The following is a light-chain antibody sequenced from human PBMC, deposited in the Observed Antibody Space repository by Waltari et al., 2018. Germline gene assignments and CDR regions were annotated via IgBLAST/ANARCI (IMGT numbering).Light chain of an antibody. CDR3: QHYDGVPPWT. J-gene: IGKJ1*01. CDR1: RDINNY. V-gene: IGKV1-33*01. CDR2: DAS. Sequence: DIQLTQSPSSLSASVGDRVTITCQASRDINNYLNWYQQNPGKAPKRLIYDASTLETGVPSRFSGSGSGTDFVFTISRLQPEDIATYYCQHYDGVPPWTFGQGTRVDFK.